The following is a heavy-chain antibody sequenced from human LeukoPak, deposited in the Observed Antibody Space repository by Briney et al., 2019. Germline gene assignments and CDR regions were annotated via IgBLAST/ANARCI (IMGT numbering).Heavy chain of an antibody. CDR3: ARDRHSSWYDAFDI. CDR2: INPNSGGT. D-gene: IGHD6-13*01. J-gene: IGHJ3*02. Sequence: GASVKVSCKASGYTFTGYYMHWVRQAPGQGLEWMGWINPNSGGTNYAQKFQGRVTMTRDTSISTAYMELSRLRSDDTAVYYCARDRHSSWYDAFDIWGQGTMVTVSS. CDR1: GYTFTGYY. V-gene: IGHV1-2*02.